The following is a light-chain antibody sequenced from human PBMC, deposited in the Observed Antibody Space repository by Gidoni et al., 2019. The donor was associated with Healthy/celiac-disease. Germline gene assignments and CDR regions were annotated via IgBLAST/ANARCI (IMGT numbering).Light chain of an antibody. V-gene: IGKV1-39*01. CDR3: QRRA. J-gene: IGKJ4*01. CDR2: AAS. CDR1: QSISSY. Sequence: DIQMTQSPSSLSASVGDRVTITCRASQSISSYLNLYQQKPGKAPKLLIYAASSLQSGVPSRFSGSGSGTDFTLTISSLQPEDFATYYCQRRAFGGGTKVEIK.